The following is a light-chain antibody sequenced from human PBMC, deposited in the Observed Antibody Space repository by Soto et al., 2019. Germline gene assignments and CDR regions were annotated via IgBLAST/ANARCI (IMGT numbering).Light chain of an antibody. V-gene: IGKV1-9*01. J-gene: IGKJ3*01. Sequence: IQLTQSPSSLSASVGDTVTITCRASQGISSHLAWYQQKPGKAPKLLIYAAGTLQSGVPSRFSGSGSGTEFTPTISSLQPEDFATYSCQQLDGYPHTFGPGTKVEIK. CDR3: QQLDGYPHT. CDR2: AAG. CDR1: QGISSH.